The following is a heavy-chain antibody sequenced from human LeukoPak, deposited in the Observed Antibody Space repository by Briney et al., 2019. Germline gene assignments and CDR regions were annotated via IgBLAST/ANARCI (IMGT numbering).Heavy chain of an antibody. V-gene: IGHV4-34*01. Sequence: SETLSLTCAVYGESFSGYYWSWIRQPPGKGLEWIGEINHSGSTSYNPSLKSRVTISVDTSKNQFSLKLSSVTAADTAVYYCARGRVVVDYWGQGTLVTVSS. D-gene: IGHD2-15*01. CDR2: INHSGST. CDR3: ARGRVVVDY. J-gene: IGHJ4*02. CDR1: GESFSGYY.